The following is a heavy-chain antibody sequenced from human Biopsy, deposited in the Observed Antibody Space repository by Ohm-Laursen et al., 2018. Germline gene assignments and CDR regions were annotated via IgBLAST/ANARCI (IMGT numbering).Heavy chain of an antibody. V-gene: IGHV4-59*07. CDR2: IYFTGRA. CDR3: ASAGYNPDWNFDL. J-gene: IGHJ2*01. CDR1: GGPIDSYY. D-gene: IGHD5-24*01. Sequence: SDTLSLTCTVSGGPIDSYYWSWIRQPPGKAPEWIGYIYFTGRASYNPSLKSRVTMTVNTSKNQFSLRLSSVTAEDTAVYYCASAGYNPDWNFDLWGRGTRVTVSS.